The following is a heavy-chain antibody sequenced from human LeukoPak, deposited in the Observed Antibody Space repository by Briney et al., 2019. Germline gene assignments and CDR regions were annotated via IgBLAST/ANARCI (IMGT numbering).Heavy chain of an antibody. CDR2: INPNSGGT. J-gene: IGHJ4*02. V-gene: IGHV1-2*02. CDR3: ARALSGSYFSSLDY. Sequence: GASVKVSCKASGYTFTGYYMHWVRQAPGHGLEWMGWINPNSGGTNYAQKFQGRVTMTRDTSITTAYMELSRLRSDDTAVYYCARALSGSYFSSLDYWGQGTLVTVSS. D-gene: IGHD1-26*01. CDR1: GYTFTGYY.